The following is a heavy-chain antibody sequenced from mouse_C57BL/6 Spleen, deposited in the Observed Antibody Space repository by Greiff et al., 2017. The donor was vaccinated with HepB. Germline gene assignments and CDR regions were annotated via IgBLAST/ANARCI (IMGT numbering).Heavy chain of an antibody. J-gene: IGHJ4*01. Sequence: VQLQESGAELVKPGASVKMSCKASGYTFTSYWITWVKQRPGQGLEWIGDIYPGSGSTNYNEKFKSKATLTVDTSSSTAYMQLSSLTSEDSAVYYCARYKDSSGSHYAMDYWGQGTSVTVSS. V-gene: IGHV1-55*01. CDR1: GYTFTSYW. CDR2: IYPGSGST. D-gene: IGHD3-2*02. CDR3: ARYKDSSGSHYAMDY.